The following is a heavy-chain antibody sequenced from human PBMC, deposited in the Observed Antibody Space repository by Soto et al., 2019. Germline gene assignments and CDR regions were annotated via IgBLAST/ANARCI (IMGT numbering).Heavy chain of an antibody. CDR1: GGSVSSGSYY. V-gene: IGHV4-61*01. J-gene: IGHJ6*02. CDR3: ASAYYDIRTGCSIVFYGMDV. Sequence: VQLQESGPGLVKPSETLSLTCTVSGGSVSSGSYYWSWIRQPPGKGLEWIGYVYYTGSTNSNPSLKSRVTLSVDMSKNEFALKLNPVPAADKAVYFCASAYYDIRTGCSIVFYGMDVWGQGTTVTVSS. D-gene: IGHD3-9*01. CDR2: VYYTGST.